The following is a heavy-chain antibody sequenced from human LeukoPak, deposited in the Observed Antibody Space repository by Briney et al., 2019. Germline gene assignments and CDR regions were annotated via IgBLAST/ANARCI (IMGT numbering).Heavy chain of an antibody. J-gene: IGHJ6*03. CDR2: INPSGGST. CDR3: ATTSSGPHYYYYYYMDV. D-gene: IGHD3-22*01. V-gene: IGHV1-46*01. CDR1: GYTFTSYY. Sequence: ASVKVSCKASGYTFTSYYMHWVRQAPGQGLEWMGIINPSGGSTSYAQKFQGRVTMTRDTSTSTVYMELSSLRSEDTAVYYCATTSSGPHYYYYYYMDVWGKGTTVTVSS.